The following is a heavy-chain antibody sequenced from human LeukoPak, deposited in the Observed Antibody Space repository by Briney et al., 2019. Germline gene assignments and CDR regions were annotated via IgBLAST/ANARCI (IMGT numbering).Heavy chain of an antibody. CDR2: IIPIFGTA. J-gene: IGHJ3*02. Sequence: SVKVSCKASVGTFSSYAISWVRQAPGQGLEWMGGIIPIFGTANYAQKFQGRVTITADESTSTACMELSSLRSEDTAVYYCARDKHPYYDILTGTDAFDIWGQGTMVTVSS. CDR3: ARDKHPYYDILTGTDAFDI. CDR1: VGTFSSYA. V-gene: IGHV1-69*01. D-gene: IGHD3-9*01.